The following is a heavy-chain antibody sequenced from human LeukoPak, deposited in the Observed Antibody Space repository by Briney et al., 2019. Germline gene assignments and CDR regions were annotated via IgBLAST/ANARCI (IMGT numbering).Heavy chain of an antibody. CDR1: GYTFTSYG. J-gene: IGHJ4*02. CDR3: ARQDYGSGSYYNEVVFVGHDY. D-gene: IGHD3-10*01. V-gene: IGHV1-18*01. Sequence: ASVKVSCKASGYTFTSYGISWVRQAPGQGLEWMGWISAYNGNTNYAQKLQGRVTMTTDTSTSTAYMELRSLRSDDTAVYYCARQDYGSGSYYNEVVFVGHDYWGQGTLVTVSS. CDR2: ISAYNGNT.